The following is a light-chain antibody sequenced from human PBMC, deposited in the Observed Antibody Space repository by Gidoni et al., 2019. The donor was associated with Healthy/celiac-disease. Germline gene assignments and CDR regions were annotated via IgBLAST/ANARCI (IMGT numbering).Light chain of an antibody. J-gene: IGKJ5*01. V-gene: IGKV3-15*01. CDR1: QSLSSN. Sequence: IVMTQSPSTLSVSPGERATLSSRASQSLSSNLAWYQQKPGQAPRLLIYGASTRAPGIPASVSGSGSGTEFTLTISSLQYEDFGVYYCQQYKNWPPITFGQXTRLEIK. CDR2: GAS. CDR3: QQYKNWPPIT.